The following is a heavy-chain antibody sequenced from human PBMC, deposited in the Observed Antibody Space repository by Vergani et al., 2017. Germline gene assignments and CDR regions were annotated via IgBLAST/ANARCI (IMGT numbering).Heavy chain of an antibody. CDR1: GFTFSDYY. D-gene: IGHD5-12*01. J-gene: IGHJ6*02. CDR2: ISGSGSTV. CDR3: ARVSGYGYYYYGMDV. V-gene: IGHV3-11*04. Sequence: QVQLVESGGGLVKPGGSLRLSCAPSGFTFSDYYMSWIRQAPGKGLEWVSYISGSGSTVYYADSVKGRFTISRDNAKNSLYLQMNSLRGEDTAVYYCARVSGYGYYYYGMDVWGQGTTVTVSS.